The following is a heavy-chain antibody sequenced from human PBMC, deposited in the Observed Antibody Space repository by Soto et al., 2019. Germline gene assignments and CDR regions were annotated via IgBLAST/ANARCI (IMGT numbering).Heavy chain of an antibody. CDR1: GGSISSYY. CDR3: ASARDRADYVWGSYRLYYYGMDV. J-gene: IGHJ6*02. V-gene: IGHV4-59*01. Sequence: PSETLSLTCTVSGGSISSYYWSWIRQPPGKGLEWIGYIYYSGSTNYNPSLKSRVTISVDTSKNQFSLKLSSVTAADTAVYYCASARDRADYVWGSYRLYYYGMDVWGQGTTVTVPS. D-gene: IGHD3-16*02. CDR2: IYYSGST.